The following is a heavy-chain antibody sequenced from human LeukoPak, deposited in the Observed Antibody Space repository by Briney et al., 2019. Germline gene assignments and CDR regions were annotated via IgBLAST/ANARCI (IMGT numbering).Heavy chain of an antibody. Sequence: SETLSLTCTVSGGSISSGGDYWSWIRQHTGKGLEWIGYIYYSGSTYYNPSLKSRVTISVDTSKNQFSLKLSSVTAADTAVYYCARVSGHDYGDYWGQGTLVTVSS. J-gene: IGHJ4*02. V-gene: IGHV4-31*03. CDR1: GGSISSGGDY. CDR2: IYYSGST. CDR3: ARVSGHDYGDY.